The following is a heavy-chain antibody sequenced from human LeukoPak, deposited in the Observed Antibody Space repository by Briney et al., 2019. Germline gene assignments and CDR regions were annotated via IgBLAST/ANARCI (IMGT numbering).Heavy chain of an antibody. CDR2: IYPGDSDT. D-gene: IGHD6-13*01. CDR3: ARLVRISSTPRPSWFDP. V-gene: IGHV5-51*01. Sequence: GESLKISCKGSGYSFTSYRIGWVRQMPGKGLEGMGIIYPGDSDTRYGPSFQGQVTISADKSISTAYLQWSSLKASDTAMYYCARLVRISSTPRPSWFDPWGQGTLVTVSS. CDR1: GYSFTSYR. J-gene: IGHJ5*02.